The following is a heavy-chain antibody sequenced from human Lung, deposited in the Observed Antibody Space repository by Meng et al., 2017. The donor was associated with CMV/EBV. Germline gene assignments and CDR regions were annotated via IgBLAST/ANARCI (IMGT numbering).Heavy chain of an antibody. CDR1: GGSISSSNW. V-gene: IGHV4-4*02. CDR2: IYHSGST. J-gene: IGHJ4*02. D-gene: IGHD2-21*02. Sequence: QVALPGPGPGVVKPSGTLSLTCAVPGGSISSSNWWSWVRQPPGKGLEWIGEIYHSGSTNYNPSLKSRVTISVDKSKNQFSLKLSSVTAADTAVYYCARVVTALWGYYFDYWGQGTLVTVSS. CDR3: ARVVTALWGYYFDY.